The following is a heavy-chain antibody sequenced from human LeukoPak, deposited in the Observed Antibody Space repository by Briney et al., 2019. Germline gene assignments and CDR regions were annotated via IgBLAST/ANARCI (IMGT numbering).Heavy chain of an antibody. CDR3: ARDRAEYYDSISDAFDI. Sequence: PSQTLSLTCTVSGGSISSGDYYWSWIRQPPGKGLEWIGYIYYSGSTYYNPSLKSRVTISVDTSKNQFSLKLSSVTAADTAVYYCARDRAEYYDSISDAFDIWGQGTMVTVSS. CDR1: GGSISSGDYY. D-gene: IGHD3-22*01. CDR2: IYYSGST. V-gene: IGHV4-30-4*01. J-gene: IGHJ3*02.